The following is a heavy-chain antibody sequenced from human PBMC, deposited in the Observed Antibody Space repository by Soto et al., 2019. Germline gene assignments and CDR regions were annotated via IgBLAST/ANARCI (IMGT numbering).Heavy chain of an antibody. CDR2: IYYSGST. CDR3: ARVRIGDSSLDY. CDR1: GGSISSGDYY. J-gene: IGHJ4*02. Sequence: QVQLQESGPGLVKPSQTLSLTCTVSGGSISSGDYYWXWIRXXXXXGLEWIGYIYYSGSTYYNPSLKSRVTISVDTSKNQFSLKLSSVTAADTAVYYCARVRIGDSSLDYWGQGTLVTVSS. V-gene: IGHV4-30-4*01. D-gene: IGHD3-22*01.